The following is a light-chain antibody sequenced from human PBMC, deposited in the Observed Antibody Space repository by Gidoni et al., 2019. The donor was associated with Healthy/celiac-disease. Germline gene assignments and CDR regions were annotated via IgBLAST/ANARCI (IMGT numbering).Light chain of an antibody. CDR1: SSDVGGYNY. Sequence: PGQSITISCTGTSSDVGGYNYASWYQQHPGKAPKLMIYEVSNRPSGVSNRFSGSKSGNTASLTISGLQAEDEADYYCSSYTSSSTLDVMFGGGTKLTVL. J-gene: IGLJ3*02. CDR3: SSYTSSSTLDVM. V-gene: IGLV2-14*01. CDR2: EVS.